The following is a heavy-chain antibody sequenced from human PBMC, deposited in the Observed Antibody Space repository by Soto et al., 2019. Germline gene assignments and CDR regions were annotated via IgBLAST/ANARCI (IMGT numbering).Heavy chain of an antibody. CDR3: AGAHRFPAWSDP. CDR2: IYSSGST. D-gene: IGHD2-21*01. J-gene: IGHJ5*02. Sequence: QVHLQESGPGLVKPSETLSLTCTVSGGAINSYYWTWIRQPAGKGLEWIGRIYSSGSTKYNPSLQIHLTIPQTPSKTQFSQRPPFFPPATPPVYSCAGAHRFPAWSDPGAQEPLVPVSS. V-gene: IGHV4-4*07. CDR1: GGAINSYY.